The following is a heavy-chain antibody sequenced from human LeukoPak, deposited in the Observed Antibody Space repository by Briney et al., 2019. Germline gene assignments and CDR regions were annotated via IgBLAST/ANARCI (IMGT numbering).Heavy chain of an antibody. V-gene: IGHV4-39*01. D-gene: IGHD6-13*01. CDR3: ARFTLAAAGTHRSSTLRRSGYHFDY. CDR1: GGSISSSSYY. J-gene: IGHJ4*02. CDR2: IYYSGST. Sequence: PSETLSLTCTVSGGSISSSSYYWGWIRQPPGKGLEWIGSIYYSGSTYCNPSLKSRVTISVDTSKNQFSLKLSSVTAADTAVYYCARFTLAAAGTHRSSTLRRSGYHFDYWGQGTLVTVSS.